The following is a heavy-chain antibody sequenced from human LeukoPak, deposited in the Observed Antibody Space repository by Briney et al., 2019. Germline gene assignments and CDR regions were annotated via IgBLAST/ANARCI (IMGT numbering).Heavy chain of an antibody. Sequence: SETLSLTCTVSGGSISSYYWSWIRQPPGKGLEWIGYIYYSGSTNYNPSLKSRVTISVDTSKNQFSLKLSSVTAADTAVYYCARDYGDYHDAFDIWGQGTMVTVSS. CDR3: ARDYGDYHDAFDI. V-gene: IGHV4-59*01. D-gene: IGHD4-17*01. CDR1: GGSISSYY. CDR2: IYYSGST. J-gene: IGHJ3*02.